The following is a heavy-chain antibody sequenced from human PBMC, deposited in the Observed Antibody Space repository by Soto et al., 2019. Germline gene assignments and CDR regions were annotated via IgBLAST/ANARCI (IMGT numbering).Heavy chain of an antibody. CDR3: ARANPQYVYFAS. J-gene: IGHJ4*02. CDR1: GGTFNTYS. Sequence: QVQLVQSGAEVKRPGSSVKVSCRTSGGTFNTYSISWVRQAPGQGLEWMGRITPIIDIPTYAQNFQGRVSISADKSTSTAYMQLTNLRFDDTAMYFCARANPQYVYFASWGQGTLVTVSS. CDR2: ITPIIDIP. V-gene: IGHV1-69*02. D-gene: IGHD1-20*01.